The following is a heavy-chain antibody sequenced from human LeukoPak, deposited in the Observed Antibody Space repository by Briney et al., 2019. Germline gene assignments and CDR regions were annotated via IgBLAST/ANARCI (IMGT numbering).Heavy chain of an antibody. Sequence: GGSLRLSCAVSGFIVSTNYATWVRQAPGKGLEWVSSINNVRSLIYYADSVRGRFTISRDNANNVLYLQMNSLRAEDTAVYYCARDPTYYLRYGYFDSWGQGTLVTVSS. V-gene: IGHV3-21*06. J-gene: IGHJ4*02. CDR3: ARDPTYYLRYGYFDS. CDR2: INNVRSLI. CDR1: GFIVSTNY. D-gene: IGHD1-26*01.